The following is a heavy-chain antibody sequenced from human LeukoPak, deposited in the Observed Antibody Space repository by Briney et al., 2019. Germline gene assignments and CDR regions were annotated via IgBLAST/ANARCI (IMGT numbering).Heavy chain of an antibody. CDR3: VRAPPGTGWLIDH. CDR2: INTAADT. Sequence: PGGSLRLSCAVSGFAFSNYDMLWVRQATGKGLEWVSAINTAADTYYPDSVKGRFTISRENAKSSLYLQMNSLRVGDTAVYYCVRAPPGTGWLIDHWGQGTLVAVSS. V-gene: IGHV3-13*04. J-gene: IGHJ4*02. D-gene: IGHD6-19*01. CDR1: GFAFSNYD.